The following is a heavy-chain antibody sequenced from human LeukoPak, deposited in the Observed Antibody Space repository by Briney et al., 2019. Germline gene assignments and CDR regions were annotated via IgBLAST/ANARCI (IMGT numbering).Heavy chain of an antibody. J-gene: IGHJ4*02. Sequence: SETLSLTCTVSGGSISSADYYWSWFRQPPGKGLEWIGYIYYSGTTYYNPSLRSRVTLSVDTSKNQFSLRLNSVTTADTAVYYCAAGVARPDYFDYWGQGTLVTVSS. CDR2: IYYSGTT. CDR3: AAGVARPDYFDY. CDR1: GGSISSADYY. D-gene: IGHD6-6*01. V-gene: IGHV4-30-4*02.